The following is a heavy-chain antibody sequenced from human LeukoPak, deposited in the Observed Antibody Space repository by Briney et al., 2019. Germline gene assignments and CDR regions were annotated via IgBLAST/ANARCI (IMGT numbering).Heavy chain of an antibody. CDR1: GYTFTSYG. J-gene: IGHJ6*02. Sequence: APVKVSCKASGYTFTSYGISWVRQAPGQGLEWMGWISAYNGNTNYAQKLQGRVTMTTDTSTSTAYMELRSLRSDDTAVYYCARDGITFGGVATRYYYYGMDVWGQGTTVTVSS. CDR2: ISAYNGNT. V-gene: IGHV1-18*01. D-gene: IGHD3-16*01. CDR3: ARDGITFGGVATRYYYYGMDV.